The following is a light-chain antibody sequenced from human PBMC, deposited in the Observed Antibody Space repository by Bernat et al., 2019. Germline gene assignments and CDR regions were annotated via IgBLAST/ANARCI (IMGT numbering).Light chain of an antibody. CDR3: MQTTEHAPA. CDR2: EVS. J-gene: IGKJ1*01. V-gene: IGKV2D-29*01. CDR1: RSLLHSNGKTY. Sequence: IVMTQTPVSLSVTPGQSASISCRSSRSLLHSNGKTYLSWYLQKPGQPPQLLIYEVSYRFSGVPDRVSGSGSGTDFTLKISRAEAEDVGVYYSMQTTEHAPAFDQGTKVEI.